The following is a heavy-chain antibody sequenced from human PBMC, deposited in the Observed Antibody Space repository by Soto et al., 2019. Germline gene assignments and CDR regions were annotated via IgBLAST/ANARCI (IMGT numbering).Heavy chain of an antibody. Sequence: KASETLSLTCTVSGSSISTYYWSWIRQPAGKGLEWIGRIDTSGNTNYNPSLKSRVTMSVDTSKKQFSLKLTSVTAADTAVYYCARYSSNWFQTEGMDVWGQGTTVTVSS. CDR2: IDTSGNT. D-gene: IGHD6-13*01. V-gene: IGHV4-4*07. CDR1: GSSISTYY. J-gene: IGHJ6*02. CDR3: ARYSSNWFQTEGMDV.